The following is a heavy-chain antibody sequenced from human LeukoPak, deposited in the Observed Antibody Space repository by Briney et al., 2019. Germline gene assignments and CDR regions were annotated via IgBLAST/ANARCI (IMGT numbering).Heavy chain of an antibody. D-gene: IGHD6-6*01. J-gene: IGHJ4*02. CDR2: ISGSGATT. V-gene: IGHV3-23*01. Sequence: GGSLRLSCEVSGFIFSHYAMNWVRQTPGKGLEWVAVISGSGATTNYADSVKGRFNISRDSSNNVLYLRMNSLRAEDTAVYYCAKGRRSGSSSYFDHWGQGILGTVSS. CDR1: GFIFSHYA. CDR3: AKGRRSGSSSYFDH.